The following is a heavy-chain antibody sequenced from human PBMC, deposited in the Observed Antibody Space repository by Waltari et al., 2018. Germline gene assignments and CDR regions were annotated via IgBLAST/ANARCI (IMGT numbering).Heavy chain of an antibody. D-gene: IGHD1-26*01. Sequence: QVQLVQSGAEMREPGASVKVSCQAPDPTFINFGLNWFRQAPGQGLQWLGGSTGQPGDSIEAKVVQGRVTITRDNAKNTRYLQMDSLRAEYTAVDDSARDGLGLFDCWGQGTLVTVSS. CDR2: STGQPGDS. CDR3: ARDGLGLFDC. V-gene: IGHV1-18*01. CDR1: DPTFINFG. J-gene: IGHJ4*02.